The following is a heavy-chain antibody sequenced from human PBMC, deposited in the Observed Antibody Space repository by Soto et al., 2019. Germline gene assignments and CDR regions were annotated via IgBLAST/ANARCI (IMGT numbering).Heavy chain of an antibody. CDR1: GFTFSSFG. D-gene: IGHD3-3*01. J-gene: IGHJ6*02. CDR3: ARDASYYSLWSGYYPSRNGMDV. V-gene: IGHV3-33*01. CDR2: IWYDGSKK. Sequence: QVQVVESGGGVVQPGRSLRLSCAASGFTFSSFGMHWVRQAPGKGLEWVSLIWYDGSKKSYGDSVKGRFTISRDNSRNTVHLQMKSLRADDTAVYYCARDASYYSLWSGYYPSRNGMDVWGQGTTVTVSS.